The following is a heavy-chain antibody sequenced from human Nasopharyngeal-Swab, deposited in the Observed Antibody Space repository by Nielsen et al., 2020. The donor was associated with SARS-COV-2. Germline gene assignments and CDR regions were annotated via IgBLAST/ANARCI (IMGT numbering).Heavy chain of an antibody. D-gene: IGHD6-19*01. CDR3: AGDCSVAVAGTFCWIRSGMDV. CDR2: IIPFLGIA. V-gene: IGHV1-69*04. Sequence: SSVNVSCKASGGTLRRHAIRWVRQAPPHGLEWMGRIIPFLGIANYAQKFQGRVTITADRSTSTAYMELSSLRSEDPAVYYCAGDCSVAVAGTFCWIRSGMDVWGQGTTVTVSS. J-gene: IGHJ6*02. CDR1: GGTLRRHA.